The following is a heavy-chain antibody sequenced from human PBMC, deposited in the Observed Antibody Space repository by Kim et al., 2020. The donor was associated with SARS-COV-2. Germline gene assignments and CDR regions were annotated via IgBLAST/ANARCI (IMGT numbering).Heavy chain of an antibody. CDR3: ARDSGGNGLGYYYGMDV. D-gene: IGHD2-15*01. Sequence: TGRFTISRDNAKYSLYLQMNSLRAEDTAVYYCARDSGGNGLGYYYGMDVWGQGTTVTVSS. J-gene: IGHJ6*02. V-gene: IGHV3-48*03.